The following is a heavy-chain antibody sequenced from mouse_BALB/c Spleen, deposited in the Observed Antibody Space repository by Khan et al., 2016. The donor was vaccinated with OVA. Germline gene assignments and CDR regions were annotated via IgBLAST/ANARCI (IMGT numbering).Heavy chain of an antibody. CDR2: INTYTGEP. J-gene: IGHJ4*01. Sequence: QIQLVQSGPELKKPGETVKISCKASGYTFTGYGMNWVKQSPGKALKWMGWINTYTGEPTYADDFKGRFAFSLETSASTAYLQINNLKNEDTATYCGARPPYFSYTLDHWGQGTSVTVSS. V-gene: IGHV9-3-1*01. D-gene: IGHD2-10*01. CDR1: GYTFTGYG. CDR3: ARPPYFSYTLDH.